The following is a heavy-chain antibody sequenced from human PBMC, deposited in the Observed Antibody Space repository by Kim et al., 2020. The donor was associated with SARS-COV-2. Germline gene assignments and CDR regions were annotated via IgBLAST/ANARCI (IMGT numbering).Heavy chain of an antibody. J-gene: IGHJ3*02. Sequence: SETLSLTCTVSGGSMSSNFWNWIRQPPGKGLEWIGYMYYSGSTNYNPSLRSRVSISVDASKNQFSLKLTSVIAADTAVYYCARIPNCSSTDCPLLGAFETWGQGTIVTVSS. CDR1: GGSMSSNF. CDR2: MYYSGST. D-gene: IGHD2-2*01. CDR3: ARIPNCSSTDCPLLGAFET. V-gene: IGHV4-59*01.